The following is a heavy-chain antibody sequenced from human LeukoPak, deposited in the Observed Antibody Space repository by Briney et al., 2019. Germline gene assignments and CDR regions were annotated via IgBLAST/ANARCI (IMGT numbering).Heavy chain of an antibody. CDR1: GDSISNNNYY. D-gene: IGHD6-25*01. Sequence: SETLSLTCTVSGDSISNNNYYWGWIRQPPGKGLEWIGSIYYSRSTYDNPSLKSRVTMSVDTSKNQFSLKLRFVTAADTAVYYCARHPIIAAVGHDTFDIWGQGTVVTVSS. CDR2: IYYSRST. CDR3: ARHPIIAAVGHDTFDI. J-gene: IGHJ3*02. V-gene: IGHV4-39*01.